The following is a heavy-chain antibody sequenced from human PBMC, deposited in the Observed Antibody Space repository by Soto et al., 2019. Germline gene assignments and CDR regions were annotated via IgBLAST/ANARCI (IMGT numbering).Heavy chain of an antibody. CDR2: INHSGST. D-gene: IGHD3-3*01. Sequence: SETLSLTCAVYGGSFSGYYWSWIRQPPGKGLEWIGEINHSGSTNYNPSLKSRVTISVDTSKNQFSLKLSSVTAADTAVHYCARGIDTRGNDAFDIWGQGTMVTVSS. CDR3: ARGIDTRGNDAFDI. J-gene: IGHJ3*02. CDR1: GGSFSGYY. V-gene: IGHV4-34*01.